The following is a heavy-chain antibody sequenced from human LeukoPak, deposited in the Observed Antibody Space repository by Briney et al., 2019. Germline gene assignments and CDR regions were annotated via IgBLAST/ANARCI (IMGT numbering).Heavy chain of an antibody. CDR3: ARIVYYDSSGYYWDDAFDI. CDR1: GFSLSNARMG. D-gene: IGHD3-22*01. J-gene: IGHJ3*02. V-gene: IGHV2-26*01. Sequence: SGPTLVNPAETLTLTCTVSGFSLSNARMGVSWIRQPPGKALEWLAHIFSNDEKSYSTSLKSRLTISKDTSKSQVVLTMTNMDPVDTATYYCARIVYYDSSGYYWDDAFDIWGQGTMVTVSS. CDR2: IFSNDEK.